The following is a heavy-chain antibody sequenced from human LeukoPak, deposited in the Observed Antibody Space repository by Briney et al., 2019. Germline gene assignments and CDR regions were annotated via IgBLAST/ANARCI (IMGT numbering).Heavy chain of an antibody. Sequence: RASVTVSCKASGGTFSSYAISWVRQAPGQGLGWMGGIIPIFGTANYAQKFQGRVTITADKSTSTAYMELSSLRSEDTAVYYCARGWIGWFGESGGEFGYYYMDVWGKGTTVTISS. V-gene: IGHV1-69*06. D-gene: IGHD3-10*01. J-gene: IGHJ6*03. CDR2: IIPIFGTA. CDR3: ARGWIGWFGESGGEFGYYYMDV. CDR1: GGTFSSYA.